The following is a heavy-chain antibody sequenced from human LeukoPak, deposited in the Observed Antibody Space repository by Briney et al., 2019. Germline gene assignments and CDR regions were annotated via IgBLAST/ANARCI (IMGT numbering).Heavy chain of an antibody. D-gene: IGHD1-14*01. Sequence: GGSLRLSCAASGFTFSSYAMTWVRQAPGKGLEWLSVIRCSGDNTYYADSVKGRFTISRDNSKSTLYLQMNSLRAEDTAVYYCAREILGGFNPGAYWGQGTLVTVSS. J-gene: IGHJ4*02. CDR3: AREILGGFNPGAY. CDR1: GFTFSSYA. V-gene: IGHV3-23*01. CDR2: IRCSGDNT.